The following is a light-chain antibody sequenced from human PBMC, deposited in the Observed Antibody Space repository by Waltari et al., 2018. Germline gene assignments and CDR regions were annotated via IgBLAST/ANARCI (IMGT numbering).Light chain of an antibody. CDR1: ALPKQY. CDR3: QSADSSGTYLI. CDR2: KDS. J-gene: IGLJ2*01. V-gene: IGLV3-25*03. Sequence: SYELTQPPSVSVSPGQTARITCSGDALPKQYASWYQQKPGQAPVLVIYKDSERPSGIPERFSGSSSGTTVTLTISGVQAEDEADYHCQSADSSGTYLIFGGGTKLTVL.